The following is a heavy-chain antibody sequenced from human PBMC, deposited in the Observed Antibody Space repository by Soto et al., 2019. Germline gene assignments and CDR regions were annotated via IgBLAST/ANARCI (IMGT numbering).Heavy chain of an antibody. CDR3: AAPAGTTYYYYGMDV. CDR2: ISAYNGNT. D-gene: IGHD6-19*01. J-gene: IGHJ6*02. CDR1: GYTFTSYG. Sequence: QVQLVQTGAEVKKPAASVKVSCKASGYTFTSYGISWVRQAPGQGLEWMGWISAYNGNTNYAQKLQGRVTMTTDTSTSTAYMELRSLRSDDTAVYYCAAPAGTTYYYYGMDVWGQGTTVTVSS. V-gene: IGHV1-18*01.